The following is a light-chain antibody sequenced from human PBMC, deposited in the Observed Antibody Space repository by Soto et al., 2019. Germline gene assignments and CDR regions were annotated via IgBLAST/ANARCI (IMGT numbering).Light chain of an antibody. CDR2: YDS. V-gene: IGLV3-21*04. CDR1: NIGSKS. J-gene: IGLJ2*01. CDR3: QVWDSSSDVV. Sequence: VLTQPPSVSVAPGKTARITCGGNNIGSKSVHWYQQKPGQAPVLVIYYDSDRPSGIPERFSGSNSGNTATLTISRVEAGDEADYYCQVWDSSSDVVFGGGTQLTVL.